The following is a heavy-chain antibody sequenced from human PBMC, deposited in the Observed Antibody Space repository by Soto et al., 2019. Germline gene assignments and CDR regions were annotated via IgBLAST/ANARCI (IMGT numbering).Heavy chain of an antibody. J-gene: IGHJ4*02. Sequence: SVKVSCKASGGTFSSYAISWVRQAPGQGLEWMGGIIPIFGTANYAQKFQGRVTITADESTSTAYMELSSLRSEDTAVYYCARVAGITIFGVVNIYFDYWGQGTLVTSPQ. CDR1: GGTFSSYA. D-gene: IGHD3-3*01. CDR2: IIPIFGTA. V-gene: IGHV1-69*13. CDR3: ARVAGITIFGVVNIYFDY.